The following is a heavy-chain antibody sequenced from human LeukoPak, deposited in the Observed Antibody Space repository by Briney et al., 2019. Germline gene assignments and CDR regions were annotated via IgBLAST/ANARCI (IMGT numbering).Heavy chain of an antibody. D-gene: IGHD2-15*01. CDR2: IYHSGST. CDR3: ARARYCSGGSCYFDY. J-gene: IGHJ4*02. Sequence: PSQTLSLTCAVSGGSLSSGGYSWSWIRQPPGKGLEWIGYIYHSGSTYYNPSLKSRVTISVDRSKNQFSLKLSSVTAADTAVYYCARARYCSGGSCYFDYWGQGTLVTVSS. CDR1: GGSLSSGGYS. V-gene: IGHV4-30-2*01.